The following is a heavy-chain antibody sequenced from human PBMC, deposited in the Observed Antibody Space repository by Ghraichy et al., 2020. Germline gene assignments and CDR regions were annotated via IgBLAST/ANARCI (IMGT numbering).Heavy chain of an antibody. Sequence: SETLSLTCTVSGGSISSSSYYWGWIRQPPGKGLEWIGSIYYSGSTYYNPSLKSRVTISVDTSKNQFSLKLSSVTAADTAVYYCVRSIKIFGVAHFDYWGQGTLVTVSS. D-gene: IGHD3-3*01. CDR1: GGSISSSSYY. CDR3: VRSIKIFGVAHFDY. V-gene: IGHV4-39*01. CDR2: IYYSGST. J-gene: IGHJ4*02.